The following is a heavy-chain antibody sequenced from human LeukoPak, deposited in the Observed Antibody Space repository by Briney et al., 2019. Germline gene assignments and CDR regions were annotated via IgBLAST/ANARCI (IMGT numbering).Heavy chain of an antibody. CDR1: GYSISSGYY. CDR2: IYHSGST. J-gene: IGHJ4*02. D-gene: IGHD6-19*01. V-gene: IGHV4-38-2*02. CDR3: AREDSSGLDY. Sequence: PSETLSLTCAVSGYSISSGYYWGWIRQPPGKGLEWIGSIYHSGSTYYNPSLKSRVTISVDMSKNQFSLKLSSVTAADTAVYYCAREDSSGLDYWGQGTLVTVSS.